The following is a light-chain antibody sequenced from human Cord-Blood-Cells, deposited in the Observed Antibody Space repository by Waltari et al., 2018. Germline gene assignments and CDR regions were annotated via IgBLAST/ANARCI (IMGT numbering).Light chain of an antibody. CDR3: MQGIHLPLT. V-gene: IGLV2-14*01. J-gene: IGLJ2*01. Sequence: QSALTQPASVSGSPGQSITISCTGTSSDVGGYNYVSWYQQHPGKAPKLMIYDVSKRPSGVSNRFSGSKSGNTASLTISGLQAEDEADYYCMQGIHLPLTFGGGTK. CDR1: SSDVGGYNY. CDR2: DVS.